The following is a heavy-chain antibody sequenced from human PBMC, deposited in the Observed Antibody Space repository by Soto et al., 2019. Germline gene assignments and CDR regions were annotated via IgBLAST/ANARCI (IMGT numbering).Heavy chain of an antibody. CDR1: GFTFSSYA. CDR3: AKDPPQNRITMFGVAAPLDYMDV. V-gene: IGHV3-23*01. CDR2: ISGSGGST. Sequence: EVQLLESGGGLVQPGGSLRLSCAASGFTFSSYAMSWVRQAPGKGLEWVSAISGSGGSTYYADSVKGRFTISRDNSKNTLHQQMTRLRAEDTAVDYCAKDPPQNRITMFGVAAPLDYMDVWGKGTTVTVSS. J-gene: IGHJ6*03. D-gene: IGHD3-3*01.